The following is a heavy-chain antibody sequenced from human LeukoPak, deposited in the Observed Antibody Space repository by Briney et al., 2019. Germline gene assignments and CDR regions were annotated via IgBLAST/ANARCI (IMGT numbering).Heavy chain of an antibody. J-gene: IGHJ3*02. Sequence: PGGSLRLSCAASGFTFSDYYMSWIRQAPGKGLEWVSYISSSGSTIYYADSVKGRFTISRDNAKNSLYLQMNSLRAEDTAVYYCAGSTAAAGTSAFDIWGQGTMVTVSS. V-gene: IGHV3-11*01. D-gene: IGHD6-13*01. CDR1: GFTFSDYY. CDR2: ISSSGSTI. CDR3: AGSTAAAGTSAFDI.